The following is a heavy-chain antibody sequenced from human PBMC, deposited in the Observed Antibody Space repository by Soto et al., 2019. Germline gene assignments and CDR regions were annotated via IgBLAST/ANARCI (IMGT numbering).Heavy chain of an antibody. J-gene: IGHJ4*02. CDR2: IIPIFGTT. CDR3: ARGGEATYYTAGSPPNY. V-gene: IGHV1-69*01. CDR1: GGTSSGYT. Sequence: QVQLVQSGAEVKEPGSSVKVSCRASGGTSSGYTIRWVRLDPGQGLEWVGGIIPIFGTTAYAQKFQDRVTITADESTSAVYMELSSLTSDDTAVYYCARGGEATYYTAGSPPNYWGQGTLVTVSS. D-gene: IGHD3-10*01.